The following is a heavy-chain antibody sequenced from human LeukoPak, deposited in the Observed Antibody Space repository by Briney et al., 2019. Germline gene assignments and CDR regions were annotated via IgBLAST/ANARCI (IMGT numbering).Heavy chain of an antibody. CDR3: ARDGDITPTDV. Sequence: GGSLRLSCTASGFTFSSYGMHWVRQAPGKGLEWVAVIWYDGSNKYYADSVKGRFTISRDNSKNTLYLQMNSLRAEDTAVYYCARDGDITPTDVWGQGTTVTVSS. D-gene: IGHD2-15*01. CDR2: IWYDGSNK. V-gene: IGHV3-33*08. J-gene: IGHJ6*02. CDR1: GFTFSSYG.